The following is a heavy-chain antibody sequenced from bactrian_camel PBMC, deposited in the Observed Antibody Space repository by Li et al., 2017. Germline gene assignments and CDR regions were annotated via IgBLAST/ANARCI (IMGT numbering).Heavy chain of an antibody. CDR1: GITKGFC. V-gene: IGHV3S55*01. CDR3: TRETQWVGYHEFAEY. J-gene: IGHJ4*01. D-gene: IGHD5*01. Sequence: VESGGGSVQAGGTLTLSCKTPGITKGFCMGWFRQAAGKAREGVAAIDSANGTIYADSVKGRFTISKDNAKNTLYLQLNSLTREDSAMYYCTRETQWVGYHEFAEYWGQGTQVTVS. CDR2: IDSANGT.